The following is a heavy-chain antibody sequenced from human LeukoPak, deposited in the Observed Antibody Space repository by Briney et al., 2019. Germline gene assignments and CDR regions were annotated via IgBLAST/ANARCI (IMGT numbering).Heavy chain of an antibody. V-gene: IGHV3-30*02. D-gene: IGHD3-9*01. CDR3: VKDGWDYDILTGYSSTIDY. CDR1: GFTFSSYG. Sequence: QSGGSLRLSCAASGFTFSSYGMHWVRQAPSKGLEWVAFIRYDGSNKYYADSVKGRFTISRDNSKNTLYLQMNSLRAEDTAVYYCVKDGWDYDILTGYSSTIDYWGQGTLVTVSS. CDR2: IRYDGSNK. J-gene: IGHJ4*02.